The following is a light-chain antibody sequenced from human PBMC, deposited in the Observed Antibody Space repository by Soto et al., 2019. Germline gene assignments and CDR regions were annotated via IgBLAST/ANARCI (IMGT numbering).Light chain of an antibody. Sequence: SALTQPASVSGSLGQSITISCTGTSSDVGYYDYVSWYQHCPGKAPKLMIYEVDNRPSGVSTRFSGSKSGNTASLTISGLQAEDEADYFCSSYTGSSTHVVFGGGTKLTVL. CDR1: SSDVGYYDY. V-gene: IGLV2-14*01. CDR2: EVD. CDR3: SSYTGSSTHVV. J-gene: IGLJ2*01.